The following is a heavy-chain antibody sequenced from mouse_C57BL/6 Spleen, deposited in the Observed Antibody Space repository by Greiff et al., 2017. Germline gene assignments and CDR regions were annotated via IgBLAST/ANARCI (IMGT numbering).Heavy chain of an antibody. V-gene: IGHV5-6*02. CDR2: ISSGGSYT. CDR3: ARRGSSGYAMDY. CDR1: GFTFSSYG. D-gene: IGHD3-2*02. J-gene: IGHJ4*01. Sequence: DVMLVESGGDLVKPGGSLKLSCAASGFTFSSYGMSWVRQTPDKRLEWVATISSGGSYTYYPDSVKGRFTISRDNAKNTLYLQMSSLKSEDTAMYYCARRGSSGYAMDYWGQGTSVTVSS.